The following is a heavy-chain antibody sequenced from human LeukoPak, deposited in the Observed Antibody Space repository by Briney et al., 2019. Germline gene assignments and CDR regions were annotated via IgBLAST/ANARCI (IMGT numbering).Heavy chain of an antibody. V-gene: IGHV3-11*01. Sequence: GGSLRLSCAASGFTFSDYYMSWIRQAPGKGLEWVSYISSSGSTIYYADSVKGRFTISRDNAKNSVYLQMNSLRADDTAVYYCARDTYNNRWPYHYYGMDVWGQGTTVTVSS. CDR2: ISSSGSTI. CDR1: GFTFSDYY. CDR3: ARDTYNNRWPYHYYGMDV. D-gene: IGHD6-13*01. J-gene: IGHJ6*02.